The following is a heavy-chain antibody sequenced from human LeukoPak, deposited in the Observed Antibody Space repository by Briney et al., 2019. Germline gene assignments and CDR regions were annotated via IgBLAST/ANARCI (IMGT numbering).Heavy chain of an antibody. V-gene: IGHV4-4*09. CDR2: IYTSGST. CDR3: ARSIDWFDP. J-gene: IGHJ5*02. CDR1: GGSISSYY. Sequence: PSETLSLTCTVSGGSISSYYWSWIRQPPGKGLEWIGYIYTSGSTNYNPSLKSRVTISVDTSKNQFSLQLSSVTDADTAVYYCARSIDWFDPWGQGTLVTVAS.